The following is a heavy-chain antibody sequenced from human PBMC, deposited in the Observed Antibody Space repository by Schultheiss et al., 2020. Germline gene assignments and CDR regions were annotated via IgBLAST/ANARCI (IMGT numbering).Heavy chain of an antibody. J-gene: IGHJ4*02. CDR2: IYDTGST. D-gene: IGHD3-22*01. CDR3: ARAFDSSAFPFDY. Sequence: SQTLSLTCTVSGGSISSYYWSWIRQPPGKGLEWIGYIYDTGSTNYNPSLKSRVTISVDTSKNQFSLKLSSVTAADTAVYYCARAFDSSAFPFDYWGQGTLVTGYS. CDR1: GGSISSYY. V-gene: IGHV4-59*01.